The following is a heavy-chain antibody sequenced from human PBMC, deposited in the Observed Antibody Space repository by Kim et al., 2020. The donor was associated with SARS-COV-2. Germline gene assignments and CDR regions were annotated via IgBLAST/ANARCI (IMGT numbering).Heavy chain of an antibody. Sequence: GGSLRLSCAASGFTFSTHWVSWVRQAPGKGLEWVANIKGDGSQTGYVDSARGRFTISRDNAKNSLYLQMSSLRAEDTAVYYCAKYYYHSSGFYYFDYWGQGTRVTVSS. CDR2: IKGDGSQT. D-gene: IGHD3-22*01. CDR1: GFTFSTHW. J-gene: IGHJ4*02. CDR3: AKYYYHSSGFYYFDY. V-gene: IGHV3-7*05.